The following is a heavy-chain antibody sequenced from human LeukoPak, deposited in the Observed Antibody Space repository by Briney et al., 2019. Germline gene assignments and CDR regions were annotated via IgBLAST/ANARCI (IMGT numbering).Heavy chain of an antibody. V-gene: IGHV4-30-2*01. Sequence: SETLSLTCTVSGGSISSGGYYWSWIRQPPGKGLEWIGYIYHSGSTYYNPSLKSRVTISVDRSKNQFSLKLSSVTATDTAVYYCARDSPYDFWSGSLSYYYYYMDVWGKGTTVTVSS. CDR2: IYHSGST. J-gene: IGHJ6*03. CDR1: GGSISSGGYY. D-gene: IGHD3-3*01. CDR3: ARDSPYDFWSGSLSYYYYYMDV.